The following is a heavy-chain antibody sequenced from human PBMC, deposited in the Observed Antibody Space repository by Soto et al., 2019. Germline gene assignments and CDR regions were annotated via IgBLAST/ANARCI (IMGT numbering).Heavy chain of an antibody. V-gene: IGHV1-69*06. CDR1: GGTFSSYA. CDR3: ARGRRRGSGFPPHYYYGMDV. J-gene: IGHJ6*02. Sequence: QVQLVQSGAEVKKPGSSVKVSCKASGGTFSSYAISWVRQAPGQGLEWMGGIIPIFGTANYAQKFQGRVTITADKSTSTAYMGLSSLRSEDTAVYYCARGRRRGSGFPPHYYYGMDVWGQGTTVTVSS. CDR2: IIPIFGTA. D-gene: IGHD3-3*01.